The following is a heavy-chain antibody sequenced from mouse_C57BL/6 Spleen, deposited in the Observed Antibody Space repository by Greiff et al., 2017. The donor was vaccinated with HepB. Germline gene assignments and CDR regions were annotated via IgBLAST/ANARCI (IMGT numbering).Heavy chain of an antibody. V-gene: IGHV5-9-1*02. Sequence: EVKLEESGEGLVKPGGSLKLSCAASGFTFSSYAMSWVRQTPEKRLEWVAYISSGGDYIYYADTVKGRFTISRDNARNTLYLQMSSLKSEDTAMYYCTRELGRNYAMDYWGQGTSVTVSS. CDR3: TRELGRNYAMDY. D-gene: IGHD4-1*01. CDR2: ISSGGDYI. J-gene: IGHJ4*01. CDR1: GFTFSSYA.